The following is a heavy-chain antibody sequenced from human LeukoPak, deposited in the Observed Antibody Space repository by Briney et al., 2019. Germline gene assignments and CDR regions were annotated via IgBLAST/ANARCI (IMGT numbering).Heavy chain of an antibody. Sequence: GESLKISCKGSGYSFTSYWIGWVRQMPGKGLEWMGIIYPGGSDTRYSPSFQGQVTISADKSISTAYLQWSSLKASDTAMYYCARRDYYDSSGYYFDYWGQGTLVTVSS. V-gene: IGHV5-51*01. CDR3: ARRDYYDSSGYYFDY. CDR1: GYSFTSYW. D-gene: IGHD3-22*01. CDR2: IYPGGSDT. J-gene: IGHJ4*02.